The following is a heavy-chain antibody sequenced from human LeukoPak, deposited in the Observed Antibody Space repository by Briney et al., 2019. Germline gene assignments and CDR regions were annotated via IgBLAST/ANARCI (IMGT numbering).Heavy chain of an antibody. CDR2: IRYDGSNK. Sequence: GGSLRLSCAASGFTFSSYVMHWVRQAPGKGLEWVAFIRYDGSNKYYADSVKGRFTISRDNSKNTLYLQMNRLRAEDTAVYYCAKAPSAAHYYDSGGFGNFTAVGGKGTTVTVSS. V-gene: IGHV3-30*02. D-gene: IGHD3-22*01. CDR3: AKAPSAAHYYDSGGFGNFTAV. J-gene: IGHJ6*01. CDR1: GFTFSSYV.